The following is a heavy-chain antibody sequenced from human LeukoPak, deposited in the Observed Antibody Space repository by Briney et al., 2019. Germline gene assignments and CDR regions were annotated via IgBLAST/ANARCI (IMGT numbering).Heavy chain of an antibody. V-gene: IGHV3-48*04. CDR3: ARDWYSGSYPLDY. Sequence: GGTLRLSCAASGFTFSSYGMSWVRQAPGKGLEWVSYISSSGSTIYYADSVKGRFTISRDNTKNSLYLQMNSLRAEDTAVYYCARDWYSGSYPLDYWGQGTLVTVSS. D-gene: IGHD1-26*01. J-gene: IGHJ4*02. CDR2: ISSSGSTI. CDR1: GFTFSSYG.